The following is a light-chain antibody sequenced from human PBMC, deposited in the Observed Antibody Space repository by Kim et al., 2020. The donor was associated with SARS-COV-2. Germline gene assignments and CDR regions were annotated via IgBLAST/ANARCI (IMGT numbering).Light chain of an antibody. CDR2: GAS. V-gene: IGKV3-20*01. CDR3: QQYGTSPFT. J-gene: IGKJ3*01. Sequence: EIVLTQSPGTLSLSPGERATLSCRASQSVSSSYLAWYRQKPGQAPRLLIYGASIRATGIPDRFSGSGSGTDFTLTISRLEPEDFAVYYCQQYGTSPFTFGPGTKVDIK. CDR1: QSVSSSY.